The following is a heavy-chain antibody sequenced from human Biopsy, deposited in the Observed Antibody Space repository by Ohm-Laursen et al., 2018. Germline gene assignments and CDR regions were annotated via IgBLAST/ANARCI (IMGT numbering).Heavy chain of an antibody. CDR1: GFSLNTRGMS. V-gene: IGHV2-70*16. CDR2: LDWDDAK. D-gene: IGHD2-2*02. CDR3: ARIPILVVPAAIVYRHRRHLQGLDV. Sequence: TQTLTLTRTLSGFSLNTRGMSVTWIRQPPGKALEWLARLDWDDAKFYNGSLKTRLTISKDTSENPVVLTLSDVDPVDTATYYCARIPILVVPAAIVYRHRRHLQGLDVWGQGTTVIVSS. J-gene: IGHJ6*02.